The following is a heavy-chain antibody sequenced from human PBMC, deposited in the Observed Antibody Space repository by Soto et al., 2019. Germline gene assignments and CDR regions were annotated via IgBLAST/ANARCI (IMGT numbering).Heavy chain of an antibody. CDR3: ARDQYCSGGSCYSY. Sequence: GGSLRLSCAASGFTVSSNYMSWVRQAPGKGLEWVSVIYSGGSTYYADSVKGRFTISRDNSKNTLYLQMNSLRAEDTAVYYCARDQYCSGGSCYSYWGQGTLVTVSS. J-gene: IGHJ4*02. V-gene: IGHV3-66*01. CDR1: GFTVSSNY. D-gene: IGHD2-15*01. CDR2: IYSGGST.